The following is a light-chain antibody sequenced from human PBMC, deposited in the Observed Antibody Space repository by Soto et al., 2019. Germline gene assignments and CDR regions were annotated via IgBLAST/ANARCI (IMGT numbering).Light chain of an antibody. V-gene: IGLV1-47*01. CDR3: VSYTDTDTLV. CDR1: SSNIGSNY. J-gene: IGLJ1*01. CDR2: RNN. Sequence: QSVLTQPPSASGTPGQRVTISCSGSSSNIGSNYVYWYQQLPGTAPKLLIYRNNQRPSGVPDRFSGSKSGNTASLTISGLQPDDEGDYYCVSYTDTDTLVFGTGTKVTVL.